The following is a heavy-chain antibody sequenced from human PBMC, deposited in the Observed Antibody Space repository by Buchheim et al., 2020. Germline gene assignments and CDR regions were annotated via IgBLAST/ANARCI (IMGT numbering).Heavy chain of an antibody. V-gene: IGHV3-23*01. J-gene: IGHJ4*02. Sequence: DVQLLQSGGGLVQPGGSLRLSCAASGFSFSTNAMSWVRQAPGRGLEWVSGIGGDGRSHYADSVQGRFTISRDSSQDTLYLQMNGLRVEDTATYYCAKDLHFWSGMDYWGQGAL. CDR2: IGGDGRS. CDR1: GFSFSTNA. D-gene: IGHD3-3*02. CDR3: AKDLHFWSGMDY.